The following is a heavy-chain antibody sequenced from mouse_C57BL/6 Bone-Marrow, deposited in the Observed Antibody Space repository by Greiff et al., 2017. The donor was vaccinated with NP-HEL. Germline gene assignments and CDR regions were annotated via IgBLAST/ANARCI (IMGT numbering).Heavy chain of an antibody. V-gene: IGHV5-2*01. D-gene: IGHD2-2*01. CDR2: INSDGGSP. CDR1: EYEFPSHD. J-gene: IGHJ2*01. CDR3: AKLWLRRGPFDY. Sequence: EVQLVESGGGLVQPGESLKLSCESNEYEFPSHDMSWVRKTPEKRLELVAAINSDGGSPYYPDTMERRFIISRDNTKKTLYLQMSSLRSEDTALYYCAKLWLRRGPFDYWGQGTTLTVSS.